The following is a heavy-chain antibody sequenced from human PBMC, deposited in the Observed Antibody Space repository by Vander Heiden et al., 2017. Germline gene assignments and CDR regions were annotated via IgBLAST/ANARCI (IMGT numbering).Heavy chain of an antibody. V-gene: IGHV5-51*01. CDR3: ARQEIQLSFTMGRGGWFDP. D-gene: IGHD3-10*01. CDR2: IYPGDSDV. Sequence: EVQLVQSGAEVKKPGESLKISCKGSGYSFGSYWIGWVRPMPGKGLEWMGVIYPGDSDVRYSPSFEGQVTISADKSINTAYLQWNSLKASDTAIYYCARQEIQLSFTMGRGGWFDPWGQGTLVTVSS. J-gene: IGHJ5*02. CDR1: GYSFGSYW.